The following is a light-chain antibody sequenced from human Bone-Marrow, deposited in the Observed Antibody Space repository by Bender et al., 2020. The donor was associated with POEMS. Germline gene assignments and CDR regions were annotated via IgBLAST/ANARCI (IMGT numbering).Light chain of an antibody. CDR1: ALAKQY. Sequence: SYELTRPPSVSVSPGQTARITCSGDALAKQYGYWYQKKPGQAPVVVIYKDSERPSGIPERFSGSSSGTTVTLTISGVQAEDEADYYCQSADSSGTFVFGTGTKVTVL. CDR3: QSADSSGTFV. CDR2: KDS. V-gene: IGLV3-25*02. J-gene: IGLJ1*01.